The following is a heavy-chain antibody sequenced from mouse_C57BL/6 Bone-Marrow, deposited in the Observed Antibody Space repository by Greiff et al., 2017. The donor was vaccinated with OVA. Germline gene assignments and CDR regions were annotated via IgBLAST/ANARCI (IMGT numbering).Heavy chain of an antibody. CDR2: IDPSDSYT. CDR1: GYTFTSYW. CDR3: ARPYYGSSYGWYFDV. D-gene: IGHD1-1*01. V-gene: IGHV1-69*01. Sequence: VQLQQPGAELVMPGASVKLSCKASGYTFTSYWMHWVKQRPGQGLEWIGEIDPSDSYTNYNQKFKGKSTLTVDKSSSTAYMQLSSLTSEDSAVYYCARPYYGSSYGWYFDVWGTGTTVTVSS. J-gene: IGHJ1*03.